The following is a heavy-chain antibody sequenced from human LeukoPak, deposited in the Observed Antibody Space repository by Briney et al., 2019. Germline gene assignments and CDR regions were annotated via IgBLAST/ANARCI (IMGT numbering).Heavy chain of an antibody. CDR1: GGSISSGGYS. CDR3: ARLSSGPHDY. Sequence: PSETLSLTCAVSGGSISSGGYSWSWIRQPPGKGLEWIGYIYHSGSTYYNPSLKSRVTISVDKSKNQFSLKLSSVTAADTAVYYCARLSSGPHDYWGQGTLVTVSS. V-gene: IGHV4-30-2*01. CDR2: IYHSGST. D-gene: IGHD6-19*01. J-gene: IGHJ4*02.